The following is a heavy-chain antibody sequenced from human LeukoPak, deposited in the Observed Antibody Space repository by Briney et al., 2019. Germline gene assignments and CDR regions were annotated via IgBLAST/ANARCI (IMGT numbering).Heavy chain of an antibody. V-gene: IGHV4-4*07. CDR2: IYNSGST. J-gene: IGHJ5*02. CDR3: AGQELFYVILTGYYMA. CDR1: GGSISRYY. D-gene: IGHD3-9*01. Sequence: PSETLSLTRTLSGGSISRYYGSWIRQPAGKGLEWIGRIYNSGSTKYNPPLKSRVTISVDTPKKQFSLELSCVPGADTAVYYCAGQELFYVILTGYYMAWGQGALVTASS.